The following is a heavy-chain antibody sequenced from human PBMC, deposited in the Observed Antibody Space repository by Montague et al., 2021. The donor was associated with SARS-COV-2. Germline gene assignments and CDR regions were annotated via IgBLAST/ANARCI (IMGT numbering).Heavy chain of an antibody. CDR3: GRHSLGPRDL. V-gene: IGHV3-74*01. J-gene: IGHJ5*02. CDR1: GFTLNEFS. CDR2: IDPTGAMI. Sequence: SLRLSCAASGFTLNEFSMHWIRQAPGKGLAWVSRIDPTGAMINYADSVRGRFIISRDNAKNTVYLQMDSLGADDTAVYYCGRHSLGPRDLWGQGTLVTVSS.